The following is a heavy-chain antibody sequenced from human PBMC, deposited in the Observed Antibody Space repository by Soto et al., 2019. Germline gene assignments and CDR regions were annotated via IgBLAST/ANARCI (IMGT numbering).Heavy chain of an antibody. CDR3: AKISAEYYFDY. CDR2: ISYDGSSK. J-gene: IGHJ4*02. CDR1: GFTFSSYG. Sequence: QVQLVESGGGVVQPGRSLRLSCAASGFTFSSYGMHWVRQAPGKGLEWVAVISYDGSSKYYADSVKGRFTNSRDNSKNTLYLQMNSLRAEDTAVYYCAKISAEYYFDYWGQGPLVTVSS. V-gene: IGHV3-30*18.